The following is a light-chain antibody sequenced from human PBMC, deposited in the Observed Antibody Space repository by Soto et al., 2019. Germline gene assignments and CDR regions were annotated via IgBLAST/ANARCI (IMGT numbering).Light chain of an antibody. CDR3: QQYNNWSPWT. J-gene: IGKJ1*01. CDR2: GAS. CDR1: QSVSSN. V-gene: IGKV3-15*01. Sequence: EIVMTQSPATLSVSPGERATLSCRASQSVSSNLAWYQQQPGQAPRLLIYGASTRATGIPARFSGSGSGTEFTLTFSSLQSEDFAVYYCQQYNNWSPWTFGQGTKVEIK.